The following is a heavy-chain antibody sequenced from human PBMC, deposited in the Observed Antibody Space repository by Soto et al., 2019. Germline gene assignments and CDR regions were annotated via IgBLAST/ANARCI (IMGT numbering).Heavy chain of an antibody. CDR3: ARRVTSSTGWDY. J-gene: IGHJ4*02. CDR2: IHGGDSNT. CDR1: GYMFTNYW. Sequence: HGESLKISCKGSGYMFTNYWIGWVRQVPGKGLEWMGIIHGGDSNTRYSPSFDGQVTISTDKSINTAYLQWSSLKASDTAMYYCARRVTSSTGWDYWGQGTLVTVSS. D-gene: IGHD6-19*01. V-gene: IGHV5-51*01.